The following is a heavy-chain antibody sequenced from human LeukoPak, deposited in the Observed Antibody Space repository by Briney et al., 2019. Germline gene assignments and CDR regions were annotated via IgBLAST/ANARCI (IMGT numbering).Heavy chain of an antibody. CDR2: INPNSGGT. V-gene: IGHV1-2*04. J-gene: IGHJ4*02. D-gene: IGHD3-9*01. CDR1: GYTFTGYY. Sequence: ASVKVSCKASGYTFTGYYMHWVRQAPGQGLEWMGWINPNSGGTNYAQKFQGWVTMTRDTSISTAYMELSRLRSDDTAVYYCARGNYDILTGYYYFDYWGQGTLVTVSS. CDR3: ARGNYDILTGYYYFDY.